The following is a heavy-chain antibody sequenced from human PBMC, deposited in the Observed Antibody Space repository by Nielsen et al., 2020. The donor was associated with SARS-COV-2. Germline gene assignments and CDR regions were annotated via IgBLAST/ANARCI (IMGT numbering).Heavy chain of an antibody. V-gene: IGHV7-4-1*02. CDR3: ARYDESYGMEV. J-gene: IGHJ6*02. CDR2: INTNTGNL. CDR1: GYTFTTYA. Sequence: ASVKVSCKASGYTFTTYAINWMRQAPGQGLEWMGWINTNTGNLTYAQGFTGRFVFSLDSSVSTAYLQISSLKAEDTAVFYCARYDESYGMEVWGQGTAVTVSS. D-gene: IGHD1-1*01.